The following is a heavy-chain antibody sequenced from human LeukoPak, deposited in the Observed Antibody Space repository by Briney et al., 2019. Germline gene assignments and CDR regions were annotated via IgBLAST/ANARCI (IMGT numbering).Heavy chain of an antibody. J-gene: IGHJ4*02. D-gene: IGHD2-21*02. CDR1: GYTFTGYY. V-gene: IGHV1-2*02. CDR3: ARAECGGDCSKYYFDY. Sequence: ASVKVSCKASGYTFTGYYMHWVRQAPGQGLEWMGWINPNSGGTNYAQKFQGRVTMTRDTSISTAYMELSRLRSDDTAVYYCARAECGGDCSKYYFDYWGQGTLVTVSS. CDR2: INPNSGGT.